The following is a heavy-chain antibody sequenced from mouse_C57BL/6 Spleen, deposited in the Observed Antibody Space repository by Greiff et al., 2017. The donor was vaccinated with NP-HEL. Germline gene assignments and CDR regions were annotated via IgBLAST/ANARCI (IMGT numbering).Heavy chain of an antibody. CDR3: ARGLNWANFDY. J-gene: IGHJ2*01. CDR2: ISDGGSYT. CDR1: GFTFSSYA. Sequence: VQLQESGGGLVKPGGSLKLSCAASGFTFSSYAMSWVRQTPEKRLEWVATISDGGSYTYYPDNVKGRFTISRDNAKNNLYLQMSHLKSEDTAMYYCARGLNWANFDYWGQGTTLTVSS. V-gene: IGHV5-4*01. D-gene: IGHD4-1*01.